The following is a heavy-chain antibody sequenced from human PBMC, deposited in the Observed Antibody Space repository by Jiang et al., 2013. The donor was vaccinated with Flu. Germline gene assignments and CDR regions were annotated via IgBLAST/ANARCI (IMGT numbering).Heavy chain of an antibody. CDR1: GFIFSDHY. Sequence: VQLLESGGGLVQPGGSLSLSCVASGFIFSDHYMDWFRQAAGKGPEWVGRIRNKANSYSTEYAASVKGRFTVSRDDSKNSLYLQMNSLEIEDTAVYYCVGTALFYHGGSPYSKFDYWGQGSLVTVSS. CDR3: VGTALFYHGGSPYSKFDY. CDR2: IRNKANSYST. J-gene: IGHJ4*02. D-gene: IGHD2/OR15-2a*01. V-gene: IGHV3-72*01.